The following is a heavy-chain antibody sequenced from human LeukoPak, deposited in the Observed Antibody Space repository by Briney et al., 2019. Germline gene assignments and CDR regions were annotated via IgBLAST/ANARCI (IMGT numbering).Heavy chain of an antibody. D-gene: IGHD1-26*01. CDR2: IKQEGGEK. CDR1: GFTFNDYW. V-gene: IGHV3-7*01. Sequence: GGSLRLSCSASGFTFNDYWMSWVRQAPGKGLEWVANIKQEGGEKNYLDSVKGRFTISRDNAENSLYLQMNSLRAEDTAVYYCARDPRRVGATGACDIWGQGTMVTVSS. CDR3: ARDPRRVGATGACDI. J-gene: IGHJ3*02.